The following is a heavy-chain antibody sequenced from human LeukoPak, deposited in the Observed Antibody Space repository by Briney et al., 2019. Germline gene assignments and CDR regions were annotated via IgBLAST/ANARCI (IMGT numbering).Heavy chain of an antibody. CDR2: IYHSGST. D-gene: IGHD6-6*01. V-gene: IGHV4-30-2*01. CDR1: GGSISSGGYS. Sequence: PSETLSLTCAVSGGSISSGGYSWSWIRQPPGKGLEWIGYIYHSGSTYYNPSLKSRVTISVDRSKNQFSLKLSSVTAADTAVYYCARGSIAAPSPVDYWGQGTLVTVSS. J-gene: IGHJ4*02. CDR3: ARGSIAAPSPVDY.